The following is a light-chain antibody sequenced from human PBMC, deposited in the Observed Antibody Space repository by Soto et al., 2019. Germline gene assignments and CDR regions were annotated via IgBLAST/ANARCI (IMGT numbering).Light chain of an antibody. CDR2: AAS. J-gene: IGKJ4*01. Sequence: DIQMTQSPSSLSVSVGDRVTITCRASQSIGGFLNWYQQKLGKAPKLLIYAASSLQSGVPSRFSGCGSGTDFTLTISSLQPEYFATYYCQQSYSTPLTFGGGTKVEI. CDR1: QSIGGF. CDR3: QQSYSTPLT. V-gene: IGKV1-39*01.